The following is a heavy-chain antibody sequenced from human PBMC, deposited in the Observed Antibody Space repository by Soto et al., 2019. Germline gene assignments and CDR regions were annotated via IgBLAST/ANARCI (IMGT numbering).Heavy chain of an antibody. CDR2: IYHSGST. CDR3: ARVRFLEWLHLAERYGMDV. J-gene: IGHJ6*02. Sequence: SETLSLTCAVSGGSISSGGYSWSWIRQPPGKGLEWIGYIYHSGSTNYNPSLKSRVTISVDTSKNQFSLKLSSVTAADTAVYYCARVRFLEWLHLAERYGMDVWGQGTTVTVS. CDR1: GGSISSGGYS. V-gene: IGHV4-30-2*01. D-gene: IGHD3-3*01.